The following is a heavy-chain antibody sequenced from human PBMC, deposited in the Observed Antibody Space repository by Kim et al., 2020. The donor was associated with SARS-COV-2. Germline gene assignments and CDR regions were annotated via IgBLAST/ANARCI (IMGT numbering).Heavy chain of an antibody. J-gene: IGHJ4*02. CDR3: AADSSGYYRSDY. Sequence: NYAQKFQGRVTITADESTSTAYMELSSLRSEDTAVYYCAADSSGYYRSDYWGQGTLVTVSS. V-gene: IGHV1-69*01. D-gene: IGHD3-22*01.